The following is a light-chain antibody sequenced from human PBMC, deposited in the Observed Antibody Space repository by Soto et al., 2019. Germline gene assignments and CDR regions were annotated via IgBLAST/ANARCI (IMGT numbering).Light chain of an antibody. CDR2: DVS. CDR3: QQSYISPRT. V-gene: IGKV1-39*01. Sequence: DIQMTQSPWSLSASVGDRVTITCRASQSISTYLNWYQQKSGNAPKLLIYDVSTLQTGVPSRFSGTGSGTDFTLTISSLQPEDFATYYCQQSYISPRTFGQGTKVEIK. J-gene: IGKJ1*01. CDR1: QSISTY.